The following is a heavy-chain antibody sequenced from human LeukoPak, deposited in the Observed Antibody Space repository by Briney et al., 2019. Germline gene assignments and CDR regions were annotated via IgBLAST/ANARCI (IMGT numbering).Heavy chain of an antibody. Sequence: KTSETLSLTCTVSGGSISSGGYYWSWIRQHPGKGLEWIGYIYYSGSTYYNPSLKSRVTISVDTSKNQFPLKLSSVTAADTAVYYCARSYQSYYYYGMDVWGQGTTVTVSS. D-gene: IGHD2-2*01. CDR2: IYYSGST. CDR1: GGSISSGGYY. V-gene: IGHV4-31*03. CDR3: ARSYQSYYYYGMDV. J-gene: IGHJ6*02.